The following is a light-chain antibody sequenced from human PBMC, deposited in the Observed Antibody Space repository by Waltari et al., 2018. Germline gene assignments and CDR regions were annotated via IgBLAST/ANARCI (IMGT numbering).Light chain of an antibody. CDR3: QQLNTYAQT. J-gene: IGKJ2*01. CDR1: QGISSY. Sequence: IQLTQSPSSLSASVGDRVTITCRASQGISSYLAWYQQKPGKAPKLLIFAASTLQIGVPSRFGGSGYGTDFTLTISSLQPEDFAAYYCQQLNTYAQTLGQGTKLEIK. V-gene: IGKV1-9*01. CDR2: AAS.